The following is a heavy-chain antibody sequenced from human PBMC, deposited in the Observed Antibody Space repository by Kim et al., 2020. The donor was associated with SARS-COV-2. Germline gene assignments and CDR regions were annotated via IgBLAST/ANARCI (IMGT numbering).Heavy chain of an antibody. Sequence: SETLSLTCDVSGYSISSDKWWGWIRQPPGKGLGWIGYIHYSGGTYYNPPLKSRVTMSVDTSKNQSSLKLRSVTAVDTAVYYCAREPAYPAPSYNYFDPWGQGTLVTVSS. CDR2: IHYSGGT. D-gene: IGHD1-1*01. CDR1: GYSISSDKW. CDR3: AREPAYPAPSYNYFDP. J-gene: IGHJ4*03. V-gene: IGHV4-28*03.